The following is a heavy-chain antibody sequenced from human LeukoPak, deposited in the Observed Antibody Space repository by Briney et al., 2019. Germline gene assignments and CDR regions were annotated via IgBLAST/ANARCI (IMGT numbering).Heavy chain of an antibody. J-gene: IGHJ5*02. CDR1: GGSFSGYY. CDR3: ATTTKWELLGWFDP. CDR2: INHSGST. D-gene: IGHD1-26*01. Sequence: SETLSLTCAVYGGSFSGYYWSWIRQPPGKGLELIGEINHSGSTNYNPSLKSRVTISVHTSKNQFSLKLSSVTAADTAVYYCATTTKWELLGWFDPWGQGTLVTVSS. V-gene: IGHV4-34*01.